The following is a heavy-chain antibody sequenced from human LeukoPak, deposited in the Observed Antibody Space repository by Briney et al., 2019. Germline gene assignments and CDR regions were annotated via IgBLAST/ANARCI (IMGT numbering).Heavy chain of an antibody. CDR3: AKDNRSERPFDY. D-gene: IGHD1-1*01. CDR2: ISGSGGST. J-gene: IGHJ4*02. CDR1: GFAFSSYA. Sequence: GGSLRLSCAASGFAFSSYAMSWVRQAPGKGLEWVSAISGSGGSTYYADSVKGRFTISRDNSKNTLYLQMNSLRAEDTAVYYRAKDNRSERPFDYWGQGTLVTVSS. V-gene: IGHV3-23*01.